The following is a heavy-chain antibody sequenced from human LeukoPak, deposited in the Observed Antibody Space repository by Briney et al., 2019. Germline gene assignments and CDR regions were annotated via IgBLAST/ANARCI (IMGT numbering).Heavy chain of an antibody. V-gene: IGHV4-39*01. CDR2: INDSGST. Sequence: ASETLSLTCTVSGPSITSNASFWGWIRQPPGKGLEWIGSINDSGSTYYNPSLNSRITISVDTSKIQFSLKLRSVSAADTAVYYCARHFYSYTNFDYWGQGTLVTVSS. CDR3: ARHFYSYTNFDY. D-gene: IGHD4-11*01. CDR1: GPSITSNASF. J-gene: IGHJ4*02.